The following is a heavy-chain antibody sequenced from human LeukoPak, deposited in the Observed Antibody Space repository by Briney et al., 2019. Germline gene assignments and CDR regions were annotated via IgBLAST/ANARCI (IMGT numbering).Heavy chain of an antibody. V-gene: IGHV3-23*01. CDR1: GFTLSSYA. CDR2: VDGGGGGT. Sequence: GGSLRLSCAASGFTLSSYAMTWVRQAPGGGLEWVSSVDGGGGGTYYADSVKGRFTISRDNSKDPLYLQMNGLRAEDTAVYFCAKQSAGSAAWYSLHYDFWGQGTLVTVSS. D-gene: IGHD6-13*01. CDR3: AKQSAGSAAWYSLHYDF. J-gene: IGHJ4*02.